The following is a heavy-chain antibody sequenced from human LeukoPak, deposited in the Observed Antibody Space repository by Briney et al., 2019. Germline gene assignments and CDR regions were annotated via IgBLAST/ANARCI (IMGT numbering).Heavy chain of an antibody. J-gene: IGHJ4*02. CDR3: AKDGDYDIWTDGDY. V-gene: IGHV3-74*01. CDR2: IYSDRSRT. D-gene: IGHD3-9*01. Sequence: GGSLRLSWAASGFTFSSYCMHWGRQGPGKGLGWVSRIYSDRSRTNNADSVEGRFTISGDNAKNTLYLQMNSLRAEDTAVYYCAKDGDYDIWTDGDYWGKGTLVTVSS. CDR1: GFTFSSYC.